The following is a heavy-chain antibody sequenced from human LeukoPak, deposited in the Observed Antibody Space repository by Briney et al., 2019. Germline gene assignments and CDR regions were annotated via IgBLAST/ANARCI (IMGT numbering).Heavy chain of an antibody. J-gene: IGHJ6*03. Sequence: ASVKVSCKASGYTFTSYDINWVRQANSQGLDWMGWMNPNSGNTGYAQKFQGRVTMTRNTSISTAYMELSSLRSEDTAVYYWAGSGSYYSHLYYYSMDVWGKGTTVTISS. CDR2: MNPNSGNT. D-gene: IGHD3-10*01. V-gene: IGHV1-8*01. CDR3: AGSGSYYSHLYYYSMDV. CDR1: GYTFTSYD.